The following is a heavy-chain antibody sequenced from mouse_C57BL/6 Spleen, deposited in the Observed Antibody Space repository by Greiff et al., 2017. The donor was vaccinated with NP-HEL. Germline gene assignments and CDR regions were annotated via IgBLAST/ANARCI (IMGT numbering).Heavy chain of an antibody. V-gene: IGHV3-6*01. CDR1: GYSITSGYY. J-gene: IGHJ1*03. D-gene: IGHD2-2*01. CDR3: ARDQLGLRQDWYFDV. CDR2: ISYDGSN. Sequence: EVQLVESGPGLVKPSQSLSLTCSVTGYSITSGYYWNWIRQFPGNQLEWMGYISYDGSNNYNPSLKNRIPITRDTSKNQFFLKLNSVTTEDTATYYCARDQLGLRQDWYFDVWGTGTTVTVSS.